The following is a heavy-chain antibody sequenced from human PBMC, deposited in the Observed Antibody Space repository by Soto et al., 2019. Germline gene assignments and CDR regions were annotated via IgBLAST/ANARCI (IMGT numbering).Heavy chain of an antibody. CDR2: IYYSGST. D-gene: IGHD6-13*01. CDR1: GGSISSGGYY. J-gene: IGHJ4*02. Sequence: SETLSLTCTFSGGSISSGGYYLSWIRQHPGKGLEWIGYIYYSGSTYYNPSLKSRVTISVDTSKNQFSLKLSSVTAADTAVYYCASLQSIAAAGMGFDYWGQGTLVTVSS. V-gene: IGHV4-31*03. CDR3: ASLQSIAAAGMGFDY.